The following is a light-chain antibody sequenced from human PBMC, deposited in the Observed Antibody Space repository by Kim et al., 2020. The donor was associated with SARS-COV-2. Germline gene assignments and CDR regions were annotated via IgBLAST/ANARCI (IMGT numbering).Light chain of an antibody. CDR1: HDIYTY. Sequence: DIQMTQSPSPMSASVGDRVTITCRASHDIYTYLAWFQQKPGKVPKRLISGASRLQSGVPSRFSGSGSGAEFTLTISNLQPEDVATYYCLHHKDYPYTFGQGTKVDIK. J-gene: IGKJ1*01. CDR2: GAS. CDR3: LHHKDYPYT. V-gene: IGKV1-17*03.